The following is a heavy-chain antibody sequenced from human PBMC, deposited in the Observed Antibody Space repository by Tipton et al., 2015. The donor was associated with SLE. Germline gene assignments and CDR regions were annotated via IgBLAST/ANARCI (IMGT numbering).Heavy chain of an antibody. CDR3: TREAGYKIDY. CDR2: IRSKVYGGTT. J-gene: IGHJ4*02. V-gene: IGHV3-49*04. D-gene: IGHD5-24*01. CDR1: GFTFGDHA. Sequence: SLRLSCTASGFTFGDHAMSWVRQAPGKGLEWVSFIRSKVYGGTTEYAASVKGRFTISRDDSKSIAYLQMNSLETEDTAVYYCTREAGYKIDYWGQGTLVTVSS.